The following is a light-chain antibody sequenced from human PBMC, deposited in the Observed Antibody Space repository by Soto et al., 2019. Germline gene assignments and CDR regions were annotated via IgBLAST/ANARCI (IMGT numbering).Light chain of an antibody. CDR3: QQYGSSRT. V-gene: IGKV3-20*01. CDR1: QSISSSY. J-gene: IGKJ1*01. CDR2: SAS. Sequence: EVVLTQSPGTLSLSPGERATLSCRASQSISSSYLAWYQQKPGQAPRLLIYSASSRATGIPDRFXGSGSGTDFTLTISRLEPEDFAVYYCQQYGSSRTFGQGTKVEFK.